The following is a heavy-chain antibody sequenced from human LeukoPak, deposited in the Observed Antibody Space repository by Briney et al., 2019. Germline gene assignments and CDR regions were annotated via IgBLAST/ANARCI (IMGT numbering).Heavy chain of an antibody. V-gene: IGHV1-24*01. Sequence: ASVKVSCKVSGYTLTELSMHWVRQAPGKGLEWMGGFDPEDGETIYAQKFQGRVTMTEDTSTDTAYMELSSLRSEDTAVYYCARDLGYCSGGSCYGNWFDPWGQGTLVTVSS. CDR1: GYTLTELS. D-gene: IGHD2-15*01. J-gene: IGHJ5*02. CDR3: ARDLGYCSGGSCYGNWFDP. CDR2: FDPEDGET.